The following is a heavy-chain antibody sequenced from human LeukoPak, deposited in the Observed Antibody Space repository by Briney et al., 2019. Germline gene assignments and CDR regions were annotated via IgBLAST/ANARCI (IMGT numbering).Heavy chain of an antibody. CDR3: ARRMATVTDAFDI. CDR1: GDSLTSHF. CDR2: VFHSGTT. D-gene: IGHD5-24*01. V-gene: IGHV4-59*08. Sequence: SETLSLTCNVSGDSLTSHFWSWIRQTPGKGLEWIGYVFHSGTTNCSPSLKSRVTISLDTSKKEFYLRLASMTAADNAVYYCARRMATVTDAFDIWGRGTMVSVSS. J-gene: IGHJ3*02.